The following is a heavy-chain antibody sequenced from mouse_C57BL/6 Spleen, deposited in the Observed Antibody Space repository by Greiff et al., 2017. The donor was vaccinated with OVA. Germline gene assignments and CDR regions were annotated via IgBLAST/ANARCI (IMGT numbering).Heavy chain of an antibody. CDR2: IDPSDSYT. J-gene: IGHJ2*01. CDR1: GYTFTSYW. D-gene: IGHD2-4*01. CDR3: ARQGDYDGGGFDY. V-gene: IGHV1-50*01. Sequence: QVQLQQSGAELVKPGASVKLSCKASGYTFTSYWMQWVKQRPGQGLEWIGEIDPSDSYTNYNQKFKGKATLTVDTSSSTAYMQLSSLTSEDSAVYYCARQGDYDGGGFDYWGQGTTLTVSS.